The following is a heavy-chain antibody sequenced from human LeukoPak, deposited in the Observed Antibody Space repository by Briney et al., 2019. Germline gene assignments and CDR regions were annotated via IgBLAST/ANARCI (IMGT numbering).Heavy chain of an antibody. CDR3: ASPYGGYCSSTSCYNTNDAFDI. D-gene: IGHD2-2*01. V-gene: IGHV5-51*01. Sequence: GESLKISCKGSGYSFTSYWIGLVRQMPGKGLEWMGITYPGDSDTRYSPSFQGQVTISADKSISTAYLQWSSLKASDTAMYYCASPYGGYCSSTSCYNTNDAFDIWGQGTMVTVSS. CDR2: TYPGDSDT. CDR1: GYSFTSYW. J-gene: IGHJ3*02.